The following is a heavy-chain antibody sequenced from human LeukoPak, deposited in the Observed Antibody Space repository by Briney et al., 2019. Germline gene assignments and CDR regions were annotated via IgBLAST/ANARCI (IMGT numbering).Heavy chain of an antibody. CDR3: ARDRSRVTMIVEWCAFDI. CDR1: GYTFTRYY. Sequence: ASVTVSFTASGYTFTRYYIHWVRQAPAQGREWMGWINPNSGGTNYAQKFQGRVTMTRDTSISTAYMELSRLRSDDTAVYYCARDRSRVTMIVEWCAFDIWGQGTMVTVSS. V-gene: IGHV1-2*02. CDR2: INPNSGGT. J-gene: IGHJ3*02. D-gene: IGHD3-22*01.